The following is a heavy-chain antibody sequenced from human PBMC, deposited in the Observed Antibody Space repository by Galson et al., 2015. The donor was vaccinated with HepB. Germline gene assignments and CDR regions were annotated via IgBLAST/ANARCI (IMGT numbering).Heavy chain of an antibody. Sequence: SVKVSCKASGGTFSSYTISWVRQAPGQGLEWMGRIIPIFGTANYAQKFQGRVTITADESTSTAYMELSSLRSEDTAVYYCAREVVAVAVMGWFDPWGQGTLVTVSS. CDR3: AREVVAVAVMGWFDP. J-gene: IGHJ5*02. V-gene: IGHV1-69*13. D-gene: IGHD6-19*01. CDR1: GGTFSSYT. CDR2: IIPIFGTA.